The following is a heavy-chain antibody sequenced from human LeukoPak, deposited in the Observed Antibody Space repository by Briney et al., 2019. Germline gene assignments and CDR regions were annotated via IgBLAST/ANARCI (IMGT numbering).Heavy chain of an antibody. D-gene: IGHD1-1*01. CDR3: ARVLLERPGIDSFDM. J-gene: IGHJ3*02. CDR2: INSGSYTI. CDR1: GFRLGSYS. V-gene: IGHV3-48*02. Sequence: GGSLRLSRGASGFRLGSYSMDWVRQAPGKGLEWVSHINSGSYTIYYADSVKGRFTISRDNAGNSLYLQMNSLRDEDTAVYYCARVLLERPGIDSFDMWGQGTMVTVSS.